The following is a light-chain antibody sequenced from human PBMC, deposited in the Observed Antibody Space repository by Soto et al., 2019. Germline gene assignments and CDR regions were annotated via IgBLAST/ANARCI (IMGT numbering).Light chain of an antibody. Sequence: EIVMTQSPATLSVSPGHISTLSCRASQSVGKDLAWYQKKTGQAPRLLIYDASTRATGIPARLSGSGYGTEFTITISSLLSEDFAVYSCQQYNNWTLTFGGGTKVDIK. V-gene: IGKV3D-15*01. CDR2: DAS. CDR3: QQYNNWTLT. CDR1: QSVGKD. J-gene: IGKJ4*01.